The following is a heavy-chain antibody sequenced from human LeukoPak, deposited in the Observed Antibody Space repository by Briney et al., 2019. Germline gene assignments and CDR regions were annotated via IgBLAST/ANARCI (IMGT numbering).Heavy chain of an antibody. D-gene: IGHD1-7*01. V-gene: IGHV1-46*02. CDR1: GYTFDTYY. Sequence: ASVKVSCKASGYTFDTYYIHWVRQAPGQGLEWVGIINPGADTTSFAQKFQGRVTMTRDTSTGTVYMELSSLRSDDTAVYYCARLRTSRNYSEVLEYWGQGTLVTVSS. CDR3: ARLRTSRNYSEVLEY. CDR2: INPGADTT. J-gene: IGHJ4*02.